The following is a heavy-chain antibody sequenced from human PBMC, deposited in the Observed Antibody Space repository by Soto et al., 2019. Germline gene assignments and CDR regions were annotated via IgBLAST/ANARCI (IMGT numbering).Heavy chain of an antibody. CDR2: ISSSRTYI. Sequence: EVQLVESGGGLVKPGGSLRLSCAASGFTFSSYAMNWVRQAPGKGLEWVSSISSSRTYIYYADSLKGRFTISRDNAKNSLYLQMNSLRAEYTAVYYCSRPLHYYDGSGYSAYWGQGTLVTVSS. J-gene: IGHJ4*02. V-gene: IGHV3-21*01. CDR1: GFTFSSYA. CDR3: SRPLHYYDGSGYSAY. D-gene: IGHD3-22*01.